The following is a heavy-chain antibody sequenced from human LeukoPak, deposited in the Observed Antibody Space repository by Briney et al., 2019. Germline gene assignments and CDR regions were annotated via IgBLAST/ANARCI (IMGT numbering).Heavy chain of an antibody. V-gene: IGHV3-53*01. CDR2: SYSGGST. D-gene: IGHD3-3*01. Sequence: PGGSLRLSCAASGFTVSSNYMSWVRQAPGKGLEWVSLSYSGGSTNYADSVKGRFTISSDNSKNTLYLQMNSLRAEDTAVYYCARDPFYAFDIWGQGTMVIV. J-gene: IGHJ3*02. CDR3: ARDPFYAFDI. CDR1: GFTVSSNY.